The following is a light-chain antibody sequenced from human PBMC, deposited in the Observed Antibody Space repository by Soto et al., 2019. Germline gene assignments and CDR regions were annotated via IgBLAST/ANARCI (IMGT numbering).Light chain of an antibody. Sequence: QSALTQPASVSGSPGQSITISCTGTSSDIGCYNYVSWFQQHPGKAPKLVIYEVSNRPSGVSDRFSGSKSGNTASLTISGLQAEDEADYYCSSYTGSFTRVFGTGTKLTVL. V-gene: IGLV2-14*01. CDR1: SSDIGCYNY. CDR2: EVS. J-gene: IGLJ1*01. CDR3: SSYTGSFTRV.